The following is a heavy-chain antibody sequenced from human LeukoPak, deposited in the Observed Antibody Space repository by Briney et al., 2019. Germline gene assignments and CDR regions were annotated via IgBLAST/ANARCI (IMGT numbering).Heavy chain of an antibody. CDR2: IYYSGST. J-gene: IGHJ4*02. V-gene: IGHV4-59*01. D-gene: IGHD2-15*01. Sequence: SETLSLTCTVSGGSISSYYWSWIRQPPGKGLEWIGYIYYSGSTNYNPSLKSRVTISVDTSKNQFSLKLSSVTAADTAVYYCARGYGSYGPYYFDYWGQGTLVTVSS. CDR1: GGSISSYY. CDR3: ARGYGSYGPYYFDY.